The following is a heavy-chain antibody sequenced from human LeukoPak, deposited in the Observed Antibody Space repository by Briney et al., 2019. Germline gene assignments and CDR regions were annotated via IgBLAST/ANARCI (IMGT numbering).Heavy chain of an antibody. V-gene: IGHV3-7*01. CDR3: AKDLRAGGTWSYGVYFDL. D-gene: IGHD4-17*01. J-gene: IGHJ2*01. CDR2: IKEDGSEK. Sequence: PGGSLRLSCAASRFTFSDYYMTWVRQAPGRGLGWVANIKEDGSEKNYVGSGKGRFTISRDNAKNSVYLLLNSLTPEDTAVYYCAKDLRAGGTWSYGVYFDLWGRGTLVTVSS. CDR1: RFTFSDYY.